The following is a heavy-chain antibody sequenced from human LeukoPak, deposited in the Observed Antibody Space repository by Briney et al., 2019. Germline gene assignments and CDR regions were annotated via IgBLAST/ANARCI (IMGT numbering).Heavy chain of an antibody. CDR1: GFTFRNHG. D-gene: IGHD1-26*01. J-gene: IGHJ4*02. CDR2: IWHDGSNK. V-gene: IGHV3-33*01. Sequence: GGSLRLSCVASGFTFRNHGMHWVRQAPGKGLEWVAVIWHDGSNKYYADSVKGRFTISRDNSKNTLYLQMNSLRAEDTAIYYCARDPKYSGGYYPDYWGQGTLVTVS. CDR3: ARDPKYSGGYYPDY.